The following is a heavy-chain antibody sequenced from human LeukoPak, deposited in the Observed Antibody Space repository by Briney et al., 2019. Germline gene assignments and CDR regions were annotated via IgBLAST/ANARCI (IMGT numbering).Heavy chain of an antibody. CDR2: IIPIFGTA. J-gene: IGHJ3*02. Sequence: GASVTVSCKASGGTFSSYAISWVRQAPGQGLEWMGGIIPIFGTANYAQKFQGRVTITADESTSTAYMELSSLRSEDTAVYHCARVKGFHDAFDIWGQGTMVTVSS. CDR3: ARVKGFHDAFDI. CDR1: GGTFSSYA. V-gene: IGHV1-69*13.